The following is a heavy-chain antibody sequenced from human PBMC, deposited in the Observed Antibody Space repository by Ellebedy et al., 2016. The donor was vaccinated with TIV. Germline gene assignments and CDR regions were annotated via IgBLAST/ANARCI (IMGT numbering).Heavy chain of an antibody. CDR3: AKVTTVTTTPPNWYFDL. J-gene: IGHJ2*01. Sequence: SETLSLXXAVSGGSISSGGYSWSWIRQPPGKGLEWIGYIYHSGSTYYNPSLKSRVTISVDRSKNQFSLKLSSVTAADTAVYYCAKVTTVTTTPPNWYFDLWGRGTLVTVSS. D-gene: IGHD4-17*01. CDR1: GGSISSGGYS. CDR2: IYHSGST. V-gene: IGHV4-30-2*01.